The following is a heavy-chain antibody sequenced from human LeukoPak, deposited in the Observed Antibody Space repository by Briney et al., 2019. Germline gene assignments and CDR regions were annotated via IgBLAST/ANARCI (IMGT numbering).Heavy chain of an antibody. D-gene: IGHD6-19*01. J-gene: IGHJ4*02. V-gene: IGHV3-48*03. CDR2: ISSRGDTI. CDR3: ARGYASAWCDY. CDR1: GFTFSSYE. Sequence: GGSLRLSCAGSGFTFSSYEMNWVRQAPGKALEWVSYISSRGDTIYYADSVRGRFTLYRDNAKNSLYLQMNSLRAEDTAVYYCARGYASAWCDYWGQGALVTVSS.